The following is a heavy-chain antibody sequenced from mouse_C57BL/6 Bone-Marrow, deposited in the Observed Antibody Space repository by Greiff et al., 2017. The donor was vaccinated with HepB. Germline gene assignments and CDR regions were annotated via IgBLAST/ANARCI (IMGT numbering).Heavy chain of an antibody. V-gene: IGHV1-69*01. CDR1: GYTFTSYW. CDR2: IDPSDSYT. D-gene: IGHD4-1*01. Sequence: VKLQQPGAELVMPGASVKLSCKASGYTFTSYWMHWVKQRPGQGLEWIGEIDPSDSYTNYNQKFKGKSTLTVDKSSSTAYMQLSSLTSEDSAVYYCARTGTPFDYWGQGTTLTVSS. CDR3: ARTGTPFDY. J-gene: IGHJ2*01.